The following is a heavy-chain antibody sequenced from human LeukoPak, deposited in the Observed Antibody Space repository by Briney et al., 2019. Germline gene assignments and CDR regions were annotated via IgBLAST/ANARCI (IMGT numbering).Heavy chain of an antibody. CDR3: ARGVAAAGTIDY. V-gene: IGHV4-59*01. CDR1: GGSISSYY. CDR2: IYYSGST. Sequence: KASETLSLTCTVSGGSISSYYWSWIRQPPGKGLEWIGYIYYSGSTNCNPSLKSRVTISVDTSKNQFSLKLSSVTAADTAVYYCARGVAAAGTIDYWGQGTLVTVSS. D-gene: IGHD6-13*01. J-gene: IGHJ4*02.